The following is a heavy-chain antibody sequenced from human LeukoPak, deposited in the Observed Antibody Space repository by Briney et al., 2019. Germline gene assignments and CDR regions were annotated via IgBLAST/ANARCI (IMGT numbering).Heavy chain of an antibody. Sequence: PGGSLRLSCAASGFTFSGSSMHWVRQASGKGLEWVGRIRSKADNYATAYGASVKGRFTISRDNAKNSLYLQMNSLRAEDTALYYCARDSSSWYVSEHWGQGTLVTVSS. J-gene: IGHJ1*01. CDR2: IRSKADNYAT. D-gene: IGHD6-13*01. CDR1: GFTFSGSS. V-gene: IGHV3-73*01. CDR3: ARDSSSWYVSEH.